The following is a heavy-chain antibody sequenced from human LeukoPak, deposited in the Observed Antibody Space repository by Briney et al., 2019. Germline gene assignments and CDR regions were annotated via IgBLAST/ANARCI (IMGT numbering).Heavy chain of an antibody. CDR2: LYYSGST. D-gene: IGHD3-10*01. J-gene: IGHJ5*02. CDR3: ARHANYYGSGSYLNWFDP. V-gene: IGHV4-59*08. CDR1: GGSVSSYY. Sequence: SSETLSLTCTVSGGSVSSYYWSWIRQPPGKGLEWIGYLYYSGSTNYNPSLKSRVTISIDTSKNQFSLKLSSVTAADTAVYYCARHANYYGSGSYLNWFDPWGQGTLVTVSS.